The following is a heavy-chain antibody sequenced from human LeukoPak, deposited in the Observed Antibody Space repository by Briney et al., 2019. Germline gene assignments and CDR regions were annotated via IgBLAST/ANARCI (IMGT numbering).Heavy chain of an antibody. CDR1: GGSFSGYY. CDR3: AREFKYCSSTSCYAGNNDAFDI. J-gene: IGHJ3*02. D-gene: IGHD2-2*01. V-gene: IGHV4-34*01. Sequence: SETLSLTCAVYGGSFSGYYWSWIRQPPGKGLEWIGEINHSGSTNYNPSLKSRVTISVDTSKNQFSLKLSSVTAADTAVYYCAREFKYCSSTSCYAGNNDAFDIWGQGTMVTVSS. CDR2: INHSGST.